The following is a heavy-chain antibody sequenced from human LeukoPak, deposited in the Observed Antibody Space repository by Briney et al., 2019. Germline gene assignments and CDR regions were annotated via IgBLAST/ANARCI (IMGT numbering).Heavy chain of an antibody. CDR1: GGSINSHY. CDR2: IYYTGKN. D-gene: IGHD6-19*01. Sequence: KPSETLSLTCAVSGGSINSHYWGWVRQPPGKGLQWIGDIYYTGKNNHNPPLKSRVTISLDTSKDHLSLNLTSVLAADTAIYYCVRRDTGWNYFDYWGQGILVTVSS. CDR3: VRRDTGWNYFDY. V-gene: IGHV4-59*08. J-gene: IGHJ4*02.